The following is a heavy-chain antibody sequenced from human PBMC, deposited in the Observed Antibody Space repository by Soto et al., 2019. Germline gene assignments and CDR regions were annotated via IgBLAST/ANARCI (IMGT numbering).Heavy chain of an antibody. CDR1: GGSFSGYY. D-gene: IGHD2-15*01. J-gene: IGHJ4*02. CDR3: ARVGVMVVAATHADY. Sequence: QVQLQQWGAGLLKPSETLSLTCAVYGGSFSGYYWSWIRQPPGKGLEWIGEINHSGSTNYNPSLKRRGTISVDTTKNEFSLKLRSVTAADTAVYYCARVGVMVVAATHADYWGQGTLVTVSS. CDR2: INHSGST. V-gene: IGHV4-34*01.